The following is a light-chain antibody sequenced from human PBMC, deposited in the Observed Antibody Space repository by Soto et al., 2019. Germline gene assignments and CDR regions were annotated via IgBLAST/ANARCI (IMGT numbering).Light chain of an antibody. CDR2: EES. CDR1: QAITNN. CDR3: QQVKSYPRT. V-gene: IGKV1-9*01. J-gene: IGKJ4*01. Sequence: DIHLTQSQSSLSASVGDRVTITCRASQAITNNLAWYQQKPGNPPRLLIYEESTLHSGVPSRFSGRKVGTQFILTIDSLQPEDFATYYCQQVKSYPRTVGGGTKVEIK.